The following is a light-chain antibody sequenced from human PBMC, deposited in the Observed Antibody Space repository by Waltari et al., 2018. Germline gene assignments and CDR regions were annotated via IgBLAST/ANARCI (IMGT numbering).Light chain of an antibody. CDR3: AAWDDSLLGV. CDR2: SND. J-gene: IGLJ3*02. CDR1: SSNIGSNI. V-gene: IGLV1-44*01. Sequence: ISCSGSSSNIGSNIVNWYQQLPGTAPKLLIYSNDQRPSGVPDRFSGSKSGTSAYLAISGLHSEDEAEYYCAAWDDSLLGVFGGGTKLTVL.